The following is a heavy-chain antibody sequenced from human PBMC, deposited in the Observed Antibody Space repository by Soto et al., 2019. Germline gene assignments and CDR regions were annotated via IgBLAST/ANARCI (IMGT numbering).Heavy chain of an antibody. CDR1: GFTFSSYC. J-gene: IGHJ6*02. V-gene: IGHV3-33*01. D-gene: IGHD4-4*01. Sequence: GGSLRLSCAASGFTFSSYCMHWVRQAPGKGLEWVAVIWYDGSNKYYADSVKGRFTISRDNSKNTLYLQMNSLRAEDTAVYYCARDGPLRTVTSVMGMDVWGQGTTVTVSS. CDR2: IWYDGSNK. CDR3: ARDGPLRTVTSVMGMDV.